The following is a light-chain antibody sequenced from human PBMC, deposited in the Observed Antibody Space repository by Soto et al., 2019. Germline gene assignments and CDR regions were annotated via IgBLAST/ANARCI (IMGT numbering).Light chain of an antibody. V-gene: IGKV3-20*01. CDR2: GAS. J-gene: IGKJ2*01. Sequence: EIVLTQSPGTLSLSPGERATLSCRTSQIVSTNYLAWYQQKPGQAPRLLIYGASNRATGIPDRFSGSGSGTDFTLTINRLEPEDFEVYYCQQYGSSETFGQGTKVDIK. CDR1: QIVSTNY. CDR3: QQYGSSET.